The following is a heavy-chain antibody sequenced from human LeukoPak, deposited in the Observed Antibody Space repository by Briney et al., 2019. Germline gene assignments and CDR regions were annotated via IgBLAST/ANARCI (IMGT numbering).Heavy chain of an antibody. D-gene: IGHD2-2*01. V-gene: IGHV3-21*01. Sequence: GGSLSLSCAASGFTFSSYSMNWVRQAPGKGLEWVSSISSSSSYIYYADSVKGRFTISRDNAKNSLYLQMNSLRAEDTAVYYCARGHCSRTSCYGYYYYGMDVWGQGTTVTVSS. CDR3: ARGHCSRTSCYGYYYYGMDV. CDR1: GFTFSSYS. J-gene: IGHJ6*02. CDR2: ISSSSSYI.